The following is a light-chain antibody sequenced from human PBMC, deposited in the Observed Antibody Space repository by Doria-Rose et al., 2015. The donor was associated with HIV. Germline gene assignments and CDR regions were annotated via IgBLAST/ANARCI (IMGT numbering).Light chain of an antibody. Sequence: QSPSSLSASVGDRVTNTCRASQNISNYLNWYQQKPGKAPKLLIYTASSFQSGVPSRFSGSGSGTGFTLTINSLQPEDFAGYYCQQSYSTPRTFGQGTKVEIK. CDR1: QNISNY. CDR2: TAS. V-gene: IGKV1-39*01. CDR3: QQSYSTPRT. J-gene: IGKJ1*01.